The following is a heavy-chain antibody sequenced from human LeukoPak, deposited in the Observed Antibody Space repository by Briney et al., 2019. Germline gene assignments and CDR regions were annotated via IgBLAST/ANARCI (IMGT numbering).Heavy chain of an antibody. Sequence: SETLSLTCTVSGGSISSYYGSWIRQPPGKGLEWIGYIYYSGSTNYNPSLKSRVTISVDTSKNQFSLKLSSVTAADTAVYYCARDSLAIVGATKDYYYYYMDVWGKGTTVTVSS. V-gene: IGHV4-59*01. J-gene: IGHJ6*03. CDR1: GGSISSYY. CDR3: ARDSLAIVGATKDYYYYYMDV. CDR2: IYYSGST. D-gene: IGHD1-26*01.